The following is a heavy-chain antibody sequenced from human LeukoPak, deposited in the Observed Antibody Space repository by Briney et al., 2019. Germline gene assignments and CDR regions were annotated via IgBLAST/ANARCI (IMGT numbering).Heavy chain of an antibody. CDR3: ARVKWDLPYYYNYYGLDV. Sequence: ASVKVSCKASGYTFTGYYMHWVRQAPGQGLEWMGWVTTYNGNTNYPQKLQGRLTMTTDTSTSTAYMELRSLRSDDTAVYYCARVKWDLPYYYNYYGLDVWGQGTTVTVSS. J-gene: IGHJ6*02. D-gene: IGHD1-26*01. CDR2: VTTYNGNT. CDR1: GYTFTGYY. V-gene: IGHV1/OR15-2*02.